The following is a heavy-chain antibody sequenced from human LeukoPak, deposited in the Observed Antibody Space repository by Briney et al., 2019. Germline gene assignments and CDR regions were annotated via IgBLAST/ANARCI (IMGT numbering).Heavy chain of an antibody. D-gene: IGHD2-15*01. Sequence: ASVKVSCKASGYTFTSYDINWVRQATGQGLEWMGWMNPNSGNTGYAQKFQGRVTMTRNTSISTAYMELSSLRSEDTAVYYCASKGYCSGGGCRHFDAFDIWGQGTMVTVSS. CDR3: ASKGYCSGGGCRHFDAFDI. V-gene: IGHV1-8*01. CDR1: GYTFTSYD. J-gene: IGHJ3*02. CDR2: MNPNSGNT.